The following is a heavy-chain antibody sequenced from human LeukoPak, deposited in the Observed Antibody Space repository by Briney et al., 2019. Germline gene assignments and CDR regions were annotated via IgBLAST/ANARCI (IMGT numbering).Heavy chain of an antibody. J-gene: IGHJ4*02. D-gene: IGHD3-22*01. CDR2: INAGNGNT. CDR3: ARDRVSYYYESSGYSLGDY. CDR1: GYTFTSYA. V-gene: IGHV1-3*01. Sequence: ASVKVSCKASGYTFTSYAAHWVRQAPGQRLEWMGWINAGNGNTKYSQKFQGRVTITRDTSATTAYMELSSLRSEDTAVYYCARDRVSYYYESSGYSLGDYWGQGTLITVSS.